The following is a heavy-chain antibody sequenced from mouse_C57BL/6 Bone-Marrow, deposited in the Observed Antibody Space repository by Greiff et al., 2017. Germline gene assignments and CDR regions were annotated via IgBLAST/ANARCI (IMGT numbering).Heavy chain of an antibody. Sequence: QVQLQQPGAELVKPGASVKLSCKASGYTFTSYWMQWVKQRPGQGLEWIGEIDPSDSYTNYNQKFKGKATLTVDTSSSTAYMQLSSLTSEDSAVYYCAREPLRRGMDYWGQGTSVTVSS. CDR2: IDPSDSYT. J-gene: IGHJ4*01. CDR3: AREPLRRGMDY. V-gene: IGHV1-50*01. CDR1: GYTFTSYW. D-gene: IGHD1-2*01.